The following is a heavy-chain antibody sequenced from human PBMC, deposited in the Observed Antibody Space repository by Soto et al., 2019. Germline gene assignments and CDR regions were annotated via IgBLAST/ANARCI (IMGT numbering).Heavy chain of an antibody. CDR1: GGSIRSADYH. Sequence: QVPLQESGPGLLTPSQTLYLTCTVSGGSIRSADYHWGWIRQFPGKGLEWIGNTDYSGGTHTNQALKGRVTMSVDTSQNQFSLGMTSLTAADTAVYYCAIAPHRFWSGYSNGYVFDYWGQGAPVSVS. CDR3: AIAPHRFWSGYSNGYVFDY. D-gene: IGHD3-3*01. V-gene: IGHV4-31*03. J-gene: IGHJ4*02. CDR2: TDYSGGT.